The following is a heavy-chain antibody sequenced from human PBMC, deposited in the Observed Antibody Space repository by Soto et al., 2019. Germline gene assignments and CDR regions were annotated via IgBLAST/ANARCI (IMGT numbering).Heavy chain of an antibody. J-gene: IGHJ4*02. D-gene: IGHD3-22*01. CDR1: GFTFSSYW. CDR2: INTDGGST. V-gene: IGHV3-74*01. CDR3: ARPRYDSTGTPFDH. Sequence: PGGSLRLSCAASGFTFSSYWLHWVRQAPGKGLVWVSGINTDGGSTDYADSVKGRFIISRDNAKNTLYLQMNSLRAEDTAVYYCARPRYDSTGTPFDHLGLGTLVTVSS.